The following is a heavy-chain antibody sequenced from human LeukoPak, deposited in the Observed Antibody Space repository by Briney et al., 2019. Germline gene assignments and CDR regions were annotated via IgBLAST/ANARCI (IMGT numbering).Heavy chain of an antibody. CDR1: GFTVSGNY. V-gene: IGHV3-53*01. CDR3: ARGDNTMFRGVTGY. J-gene: IGHJ4*02. D-gene: IGHD3-10*01. Sequence: GGSLRLSCAVSGFTVSGNYMSWVRQAPGKGLEWVSLIYSGGTTYYADSVKGRFTISRDNAKNSLYLQMNSLGVDDTAVYYCARGDNTMFRGVTGYWGQGTLVTVSS. CDR2: IYSGGTT.